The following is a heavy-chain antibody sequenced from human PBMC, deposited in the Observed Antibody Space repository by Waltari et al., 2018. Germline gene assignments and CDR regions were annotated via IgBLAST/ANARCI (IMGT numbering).Heavy chain of an antibody. CDR3: AREDNVNAKRAMDV. J-gene: IGHJ6*04. CDR1: GFPFHISR. D-gene: IGHD1-20*01. CDR2: VTGGTSTI. V-gene: IGHV3-48*02. Sequence: EVQLVESGGGLVQPGGSLGLSGAASGFPFHISRMKWVRPGQGKGLEWVSTVTGGTSTIYHYADSVKGRFTVSRDNAKNSLYLQMNGLREEDTAVYYCAREDNVNAKRAMDVWGKGTTVTVSS.